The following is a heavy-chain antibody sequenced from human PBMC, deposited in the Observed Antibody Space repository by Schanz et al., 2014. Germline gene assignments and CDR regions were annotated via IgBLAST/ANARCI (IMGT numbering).Heavy chain of an antibody. CDR2: IAYDGSRK. D-gene: IGHD3-16*01. J-gene: IGHJ4*02. Sequence: HVQLVESGGGVVQPGGSLRLSCAASGFTFSAFGMHWVRQAPGKGLDWVAFIAYDGSRKYYGDSVRGRFTISRDNSKNTLSLQMQDLRGDDTAMYYCVTWITTYLYQDYWGQGTLVSVSA. V-gene: IGHV3-30*02. CDR1: GFTFSAFG. CDR3: VTWITTYLYQDY.